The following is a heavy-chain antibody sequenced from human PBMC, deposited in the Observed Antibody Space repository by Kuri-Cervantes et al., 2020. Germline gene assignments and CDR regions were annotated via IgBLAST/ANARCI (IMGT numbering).Heavy chain of an antibody. V-gene: IGHV3-48*03. CDR2: ISSSGSTI. D-gene: IGHD3-10*01. Sequence: GESLKISCAASGLTFSSYEMNWVRQAPGKGLEWVSYISSSGSTIYYADSVKGRFTISRDNAKNSLYLQMNSLRAEDTAVYYCAKERPIGGVQGVFDYWGQGTLVTVSS. CDR3: AKERPIGGVQGVFDY. J-gene: IGHJ4*02. CDR1: GLTFSSYE.